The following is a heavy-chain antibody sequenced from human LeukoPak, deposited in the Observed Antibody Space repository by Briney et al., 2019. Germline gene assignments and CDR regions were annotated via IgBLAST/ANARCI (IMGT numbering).Heavy chain of an antibody. V-gene: IGHV1-2*02. CDR2: INPNSGGT. CDR3: AREGSGFDFDY. CDR1: GYTFTGYY. Sequence: ASVKVSCKASGYTFTGYYMHWVRQAPGQGLEWMGWINPNSGGTNYAQKFQGRVTITRDTSITTAHMELTRLRSGDTAVYYCAREGSGFDFDYWGQGTLVTVSS. D-gene: IGHD5-12*01. J-gene: IGHJ4*02.